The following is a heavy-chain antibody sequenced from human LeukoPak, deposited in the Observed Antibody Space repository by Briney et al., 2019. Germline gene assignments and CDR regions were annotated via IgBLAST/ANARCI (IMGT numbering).Heavy chain of an antibody. D-gene: IGHD3-22*01. J-gene: IGHJ4*02. CDR3: ARGPRYYYDSSGYY. V-gene: IGHV4-34*01. Sequence: SETLSLTCAVYGGSFSGYYWSWIRQPPGEGLEWIGEINHSGSTNYNPSLKSRVTISVDTSKNQFSLKLSSVTAADTAVYYCARGPRYYYDSSGYYWGQGTLVTVSS. CDR1: GGSFSGYY. CDR2: INHSGST.